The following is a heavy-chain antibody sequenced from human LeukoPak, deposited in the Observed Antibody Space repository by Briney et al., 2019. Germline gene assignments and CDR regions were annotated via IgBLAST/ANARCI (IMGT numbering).Heavy chain of an antibody. CDR1: GFTFSSYW. CDR3: VRDADISGWYSYSDY. J-gene: IGHJ4*02. V-gene: IGHV3-33*08. CDR2: IWLDGSDQ. Sequence: GGSLRLSCAASGFTFSSYWMSWVRQAPGKGLEWVAIIWLDGSDQRYADSVKGRFSISRDNSKNILYLQMNSLRAEDTAVYHCVRDADISGWYSYSDYWGQGTLVTVSS. D-gene: IGHD6-19*01.